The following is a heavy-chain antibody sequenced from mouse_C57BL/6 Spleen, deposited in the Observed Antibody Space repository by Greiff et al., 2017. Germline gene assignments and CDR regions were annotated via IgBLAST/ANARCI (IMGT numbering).Heavy chain of an antibody. Sequence: QVHVKQSGAELVRPGASVTLSCKASGYTFTDYEMPWVKQTPVHGLEWIGAIDPETGGTAYNQKFKGKAILTADKSSSTAYMELVSLTSEDSAVYYCTRRGLPAWLAYWGQGTLVTVSA. V-gene: IGHV1-15*01. D-gene: IGHD2-4*01. CDR3: TRRGLPAWLAY. CDR2: IDPETGGT. J-gene: IGHJ3*01. CDR1: GYTFTDYE.